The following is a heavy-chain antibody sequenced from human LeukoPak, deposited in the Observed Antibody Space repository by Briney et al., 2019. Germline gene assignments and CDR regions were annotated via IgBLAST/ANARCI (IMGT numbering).Heavy chain of an antibody. Sequence: GGSLRLSCAASVFTFSSYGLRWVRQAPGKGLEWVAFIRYDGSNKYYAHSLKGRVTISRDTSKSTRYLQMNRLRAQDTGLYYCARDSRGSRWYMSTTQDYWGQGTLVTASS. CDR1: VFTFSSYG. CDR3: ARDSRGSRWYMSTTQDY. V-gene: IGHV3-30*02. J-gene: IGHJ4*02. CDR2: IRYDGSNK. D-gene: IGHD6-13*01.